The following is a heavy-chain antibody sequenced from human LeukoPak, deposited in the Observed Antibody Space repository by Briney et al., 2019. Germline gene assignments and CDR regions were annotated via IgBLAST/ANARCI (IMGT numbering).Heavy chain of an antibody. CDR2: IYYSGST. CDR1: GGSISSGAYY. J-gene: IGHJ4*02. D-gene: IGHD2-15*01. Sequence: PSQTLSLTCTVSGGSISSGAYYWSWIRQPPGKGLEWIGYIYYSGSTYYNPSLKSRVTISVDTSKNQLSLKLSSVTAADTAVYYCARAGEIGYCSGGSCYSDLYYFDYWGQGTLVTVSS. V-gene: IGHV4-30-4*01. CDR3: ARAGEIGYCSGGSCYSDLYYFDY.